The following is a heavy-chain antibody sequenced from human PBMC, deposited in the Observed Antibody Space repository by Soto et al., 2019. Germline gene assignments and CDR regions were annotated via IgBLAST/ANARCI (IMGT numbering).Heavy chain of an antibody. CDR2: IYYSGST. Sequence: TSETLSLTCTVSGGSISSYYWSWIRQPPGKGLEWIGYIYYSGSTNNNPSLKSRVTISVDTSKNQFSLKLSSVTAADTPVYCCARGDYYGELDHWGQGTLVTVS. D-gene: IGHD4-17*01. CDR3: ARGDYYGELDH. V-gene: IGHV4-59*01. J-gene: IGHJ4*02. CDR1: GGSISSYY.